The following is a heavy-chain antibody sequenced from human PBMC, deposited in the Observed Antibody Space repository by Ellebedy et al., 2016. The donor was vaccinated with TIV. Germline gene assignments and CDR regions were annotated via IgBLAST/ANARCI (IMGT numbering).Heavy chain of an antibody. J-gene: IGHJ6*03. V-gene: IGHV1-46*01. D-gene: IGHD4-17*01. CDR2: INPSGGST. Sequence: ASVKVSCKASGYTFSSYYMHWVRQAPGQGLEWMGIINPSGGSTTYLQKFQGKVTLTRDTSTSTVYMELNSLRSVDTAVYYCARGTTVRAYMDVWGKGTTVTVS. CDR3: ARGTTVRAYMDV. CDR1: GYTFSSYY.